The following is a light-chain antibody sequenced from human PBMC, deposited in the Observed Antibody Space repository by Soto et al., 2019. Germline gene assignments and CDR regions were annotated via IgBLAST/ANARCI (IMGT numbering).Light chain of an antibody. V-gene: IGLV2-23*02. J-gene: IGLJ1*01. CDR2: GVN. CDR3: CSYAGISTFYV. Sequence: ALTQPASVSGSPGQSITISCTGTSSDVGSYNLVSWYQQHPGKAPKLMIYGVNKRPSGVSNRFSGSKSGNTASLTISGLQAEDEADYYCCSYAGISTFYVFGTGNKVTVL. CDR1: SSDVGSYNL.